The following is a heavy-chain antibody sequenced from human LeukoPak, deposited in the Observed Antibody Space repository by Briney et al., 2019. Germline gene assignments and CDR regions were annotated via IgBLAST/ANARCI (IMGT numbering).Heavy chain of an antibody. CDR2: IYTSGST. D-gene: IGHD5-24*01. V-gene: IGHV4-4*07. CDR1: GDSISNYY. Sequence: NPSETLSLTCTVSGDSISNYYWSWIRQPAGKGLEWIGRIYTSGSTNYNPSLKSRVTMSVDTSKNQFSLKLSSVTAADTAVCYCARVRDGYNTLFDYWGQGTLVTVSS. CDR3: ARVRDGYNTLFDY. J-gene: IGHJ4*02.